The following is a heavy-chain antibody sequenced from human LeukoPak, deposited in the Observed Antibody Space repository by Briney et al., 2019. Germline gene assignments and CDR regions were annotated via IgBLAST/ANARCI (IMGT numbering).Heavy chain of an antibody. J-gene: IGHJ4*02. V-gene: IGHV3-15*01. Sequence: GGSLRLSCAASGFTFSNAWMSWVRQAPGKGLEWVGRIKSKTDGGTTDYAAPVKGRFTISRDDSKNTLYLQMNSLKTEDTAVYYCTTDNYYDSSGYYDYFDYWGQGTLVTVSS. D-gene: IGHD3-22*01. CDR3: TTDNYYDSSGYYDYFDY. CDR1: GFTFSNAW. CDR2: IKSKTDGGTT.